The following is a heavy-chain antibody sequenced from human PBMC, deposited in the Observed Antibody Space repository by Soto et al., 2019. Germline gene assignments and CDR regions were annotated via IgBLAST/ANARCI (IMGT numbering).Heavy chain of an antibody. CDR2: IGESGTPT. CDR1: GSTFSSYA. J-gene: IGHJ6*02. V-gene: IGHV3-23*01. Sequence: GGSLRLSFAASGSTFSSYAMKWVRQAPGKGLEWVSLIGESGTPTYYADSVKGRFTISRDNSGNTLFLEMYSLRAEDTAVYYCARYIPGVRYYGMDVWGQGTTVTVSS. CDR3: ARYIPGVRYYGMDV. D-gene: IGHD2-2*01.